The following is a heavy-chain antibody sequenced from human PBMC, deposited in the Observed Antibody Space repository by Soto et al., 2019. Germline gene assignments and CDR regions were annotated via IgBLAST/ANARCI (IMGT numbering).Heavy chain of an antibody. CDR2: IYWDDDK. J-gene: IGHJ5*02. CDR1: GFSLSTSGVG. CDR3: AHRKGANRSWHWFDP. D-gene: IGHD1-26*01. Sequence: QITLKESGPTLVKPTQTLTLTCTFSGFSLSTSGVGVGWIRQPPGKALEWLALIYWDDDKRYSPSLKSRLTITKDTSKNQVVLTMTNMDPVDTATYYCAHRKGANRSWHWFDPWGQGTLVTVSS. V-gene: IGHV2-5*02.